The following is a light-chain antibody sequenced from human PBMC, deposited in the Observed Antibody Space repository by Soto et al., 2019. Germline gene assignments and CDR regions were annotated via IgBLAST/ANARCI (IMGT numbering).Light chain of an antibody. J-gene: IGLJ1*01. CDR1: SSDVGGYNY. Sequence: QYALTQPASVSGSPGQSITISCTGTSSDVGGYNYVSWYQQHTGKAPKLMIYEVSNRPSGVSNRFSGSKSGNTASLTISGLQAEDEADYYCSSYTSSSTYVFGTGTKVTVL. CDR3: SSYTSSSTYV. CDR2: EVS. V-gene: IGLV2-14*01.